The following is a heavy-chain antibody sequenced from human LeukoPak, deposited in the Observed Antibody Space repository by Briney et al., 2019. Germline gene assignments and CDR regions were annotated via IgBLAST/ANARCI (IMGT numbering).Heavy chain of an antibody. J-gene: IGHJ6*02. CDR3: ARGIQYYHYGMDV. V-gene: IGHV3-11*05. CDR2: ISSTSSYT. CDR1: GFTFSDYY. Sequence: GGSLRLSCAASGFTFSDYYMSRIRQAPGKGLECVSYISSTSSYTNHADSVKGRFTISRDNAKNSLYLQMNSLRGEDTAVYYCARGIQYYHYGMDVWGQGTTVTVSS.